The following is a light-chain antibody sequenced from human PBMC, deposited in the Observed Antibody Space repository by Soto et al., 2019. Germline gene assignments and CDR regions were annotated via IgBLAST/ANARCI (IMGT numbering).Light chain of an antibody. J-gene: IGKJ4*01. CDR3: HQRSNWPPLT. Sequence: IVLTQSPATLSLSPGESATLSCRASQSVSSYLAWYQQKPGQPPRLLIYDASKRATAVPARFSGSGSGTDLTLTISSLEPEDFAVYYCHQRSNWPPLTFGGGTKVEIK. V-gene: IGKV3-11*01. CDR1: QSVSSY. CDR2: DAS.